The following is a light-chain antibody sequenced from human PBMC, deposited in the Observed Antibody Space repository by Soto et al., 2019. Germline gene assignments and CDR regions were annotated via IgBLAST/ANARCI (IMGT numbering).Light chain of an antibody. Sequence: EIVLTQSPGTLSLSPGERATLSCRAGQSVSSSYLAWYQHKPGQAPRLLIYGASSRATGIPDRFSGSGSGTDFTLSISRLEPEDFAVYYCQQYGSSPYTFGQGTELEIK. CDR1: QSVSSSY. J-gene: IGKJ2*01. V-gene: IGKV3-20*01. CDR2: GAS. CDR3: QQYGSSPYT.